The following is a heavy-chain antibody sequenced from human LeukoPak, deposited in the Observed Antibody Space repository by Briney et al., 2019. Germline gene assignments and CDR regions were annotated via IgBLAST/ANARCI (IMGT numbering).Heavy chain of an antibody. J-gene: IGHJ4*02. Sequence: SETLSLTCAVYGGSFSGYYRSWIRQPPGKGLEWIGEINHSGSTNYNPSLKSRVTISVDTSKNQFSLKLSSVTAADTAVYYCARGLRRYCSSTSCPYYFDYWGQGTLVTVSS. D-gene: IGHD2-2*01. V-gene: IGHV4-34*01. CDR3: ARGLRRYCSSTSCPYYFDY. CDR1: GGSFSGYY. CDR2: INHSGST.